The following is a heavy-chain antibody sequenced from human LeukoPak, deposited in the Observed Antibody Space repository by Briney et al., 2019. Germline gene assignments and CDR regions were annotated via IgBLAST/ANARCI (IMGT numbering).Heavy chain of an antibody. D-gene: IGHD1-7*01. J-gene: IGHJ4*02. Sequence: GASVEVSCKASGYTFNTYAMNWVRQAPGQGLEWMGWINPNPGKPTYVQGFRGRFDFSLDTSVSTAYLQISSLKTEDTAVYYCARSGADNWNYEFDYWGQGTLVTVSS. CDR3: ARSGADNWNYEFDY. CDR2: INPNPGKP. V-gene: IGHV7-4-1*02. CDR1: GYTFNTYA.